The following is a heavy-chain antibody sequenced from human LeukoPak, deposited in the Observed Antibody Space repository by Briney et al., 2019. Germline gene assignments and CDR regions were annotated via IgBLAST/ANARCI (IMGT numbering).Heavy chain of an antibody. V-gene: IGHV1-8*01. CDR2: MNPNNGNT. D-gene: IGHD3-3*01. CDR1: GYTFTSYD. CDR3: ATILLSKKRYYDFWTSAFDF. J-gene: IGHJ3*01. Sequence: ASVKVSCKASGYTFTSYDINWVRQATGQGLEWMGWMNPNNGNTDYAQKFQGRVTLTRNTSITTAYMELSSLRSEDTAVYYCATILLSKKRYYDFWTSAFDFWGQGTLVTVSS.